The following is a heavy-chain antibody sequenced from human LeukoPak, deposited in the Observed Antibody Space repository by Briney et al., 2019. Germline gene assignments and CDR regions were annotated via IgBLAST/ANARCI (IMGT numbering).Heavy chain of an antibody. CDR2: IIPIFGTA. J-gene: IGHJ3*02. CDR1: GGTFSSYA. V-gene: IGHV1-69*06. CDR3: ARAPAGATMVWGVIEYAFDI. Sequence: ASVKVSCKASGGTFSSYAISWVRQAPGQGLEWMGGIIPIFGTANYAQKFQGRVTITADKSTSTAYMELSSLRSEDTAVYYCARAPAGATMVWGVIEYAFDIWGQGTMVTVSS. D-gene: IGHD3-10*01.